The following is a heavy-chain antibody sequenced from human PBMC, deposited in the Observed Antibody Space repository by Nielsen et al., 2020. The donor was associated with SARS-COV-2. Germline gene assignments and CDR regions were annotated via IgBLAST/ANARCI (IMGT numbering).Heavy chain of an antibody. Sequence: WIRQPPGKGLEWVSYISSSSSTIYYADSVKGRFTISRDNAKNSLYLQMNSLRAEDTAVYYCARVFKNENWNYCYYYYYMDVWGKVTTVTVSS. CDR2: ISSSSSTI. CDR3: ARVFKNENWNYCYYYYYMDV. V-gene: IGHV3-48*01. J-gene: IGHJ6*03. D-gene: IGHD1-7*01.